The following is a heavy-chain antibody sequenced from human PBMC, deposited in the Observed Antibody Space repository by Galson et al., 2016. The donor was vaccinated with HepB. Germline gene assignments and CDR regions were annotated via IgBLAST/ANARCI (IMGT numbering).Heavy chain of an antibody. CDR1: YG. Sequence: YGMHWVRQAPGKGLEWVAVIWYDGSKKYYADSVKGRFTISRDNSNNTLYLQMNSLRAEDTAVYYCAKVEWELPLPHYWGQGTLVTVSS. J-gene: IGHJ4*02. CDR2: IWYDGSKK. CDR3: AKVEWELPLPHY. D-gene: IGHD1-26*01. V-gene: IGHV3-33*06.